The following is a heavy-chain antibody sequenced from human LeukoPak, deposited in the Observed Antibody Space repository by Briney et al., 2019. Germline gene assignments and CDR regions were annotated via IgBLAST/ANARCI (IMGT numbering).Heavy chain of an antibody. CDR2: IDTYTGNP. V-gene: IGHV7-4-1*02. D-gene: IGHD3-3*01. CDR3: ARDRELRFLEWLAGPFDF. Sequence: GASVKVSCKASGYTFTSYYMHWVRQAPGQGLEWMGWIDTYTGNPTYAQGFTGRIVFSLDTSVSTAYLQISSLKSEDTAVYFCARDRELRFLEWLAGPFDFWGQGTLVTVSS. CDR1: GYTFTSYY. J-gene: IGHJ4*02.